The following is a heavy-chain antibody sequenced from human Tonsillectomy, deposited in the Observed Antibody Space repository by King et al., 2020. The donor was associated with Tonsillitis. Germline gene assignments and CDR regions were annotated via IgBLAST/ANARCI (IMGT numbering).Heavy chain of an antibody. V-gene: IGHV3-15*07. J-gene: IGHJ1*01. CDR3: TTSLSRYSRGWYAGYFQH. CDR1: GFTCSNAW. Sequence: EGRLGESGGVLVKRGGSLRLSCAASGFTCSNAWMNWVRQAPGKGLEWVGRIKDKTDGGTTDYAAPVKGRFTISRDDSKNTLYLQMNSLKTEDTAVYYCTTSLSRYSRGWYAGYFQHWGQGTLVTVSS. CDR2: IKDKTDGGTT. D-gene: IGHD6-19*01.